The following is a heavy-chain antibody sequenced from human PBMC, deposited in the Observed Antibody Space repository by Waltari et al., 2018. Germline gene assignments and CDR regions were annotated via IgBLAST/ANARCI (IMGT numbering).Heavy chain of an antibody. CDR3: ARDRQWGAFDI. CDR2: IYYSRST. D-gene: IGHD6-19*01. Sequence: QVQLQESGPGLVKPSETLSLTCTVSGGSISSHYWSWIRQPPGKGREWIGYIYYSRSTNYNPSLKSRVTISVDTSKNQFSLKLSSLTAADTAVYYWARDRQWGAFDIWCQGTMVTVSS. J-gene: IGHJ3*02. V-gene: IGHV4-59*11. CDR1: GGSISSHY.